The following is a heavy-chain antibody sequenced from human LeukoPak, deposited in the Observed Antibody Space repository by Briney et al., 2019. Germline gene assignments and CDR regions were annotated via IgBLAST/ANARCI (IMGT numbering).Heavy chain of an antibody. D-gene: IGHD3-10*01. Sequence: ASVKVSCKASGYTFTGYYMHWVRQAPGQGLEWMGWISAYNGNTNYAQKLQGRVTMTTDTSTSTAYMELRSLRSDDTAVYYCAGAMVRGVVPIDYWGQGTLVTVSS. V-gene: IGHV1-18*04. CDR2: ISAYNGNT. J-gene: IGHJ4*02. CDR3: AGAMVRGVVPIDY. CDR1: GYTFTGYY.